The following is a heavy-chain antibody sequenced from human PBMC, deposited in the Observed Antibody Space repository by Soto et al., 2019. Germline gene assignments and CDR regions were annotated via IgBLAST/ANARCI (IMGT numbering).Heavy chain of an antibody. D-gene: IGHD3-10*01. Sequence: QLVETGGGLIQPGTSLTLSCAASGFSVSRNYMTWVRQAPGKGVEWVSFVYSGGATFYADSVKGRFILSRDDSQNTMYLQMNNLRAEDTAVYYCARVPGRLWGRGTLVTVAS. V-gene: IGHV3-53*02. CDR3: ARVPGRL. J-gene: IGHJ4*02. CDR2: VYSGGAT. CDR1: GFSVSRNY.